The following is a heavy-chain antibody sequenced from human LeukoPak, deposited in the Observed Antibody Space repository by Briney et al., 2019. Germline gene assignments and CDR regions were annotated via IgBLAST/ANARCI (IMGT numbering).Heavy chain of an antibody. CDR2: ISYDGSNK. J-gene: IGHJ5*02. V-gene: IGHV3-30*18. CDR3: AKDFNPSIAVAPDWSDP. CDR1: GCTFSSYG. D-gene: IGHD6-19*01. Sequence: GGSLRLSWAASGCTFSSYGMHWVGQAPGKGLEGVAVISYDGSNKYYADYVKGRFTISRDNSKNTLYLQMNSLTAEDTAVYHSAKDFNPSIAVAPDWSDPWGQATLVTVSS.